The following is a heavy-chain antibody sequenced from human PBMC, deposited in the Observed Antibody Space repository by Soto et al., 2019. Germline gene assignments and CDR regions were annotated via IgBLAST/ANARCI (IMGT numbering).Heavy chain of an antibody. D-gene: IGHD3-22*01. J-gene: IGHJ4*02. CDR2: IYYSGST. CDR3: AGQGVVVNVDY. Sequence: SETLSLTCTVSGGSISSGGYYWSWIRQHPGKGLEWIGYIYYSGSTYYNPSLKSRVTISVDTSKNQFSLKLSSVTAADTAVYYCAGQGVVVNVDYWGQGTLVTVSS. V-gene: IGHV4-31*03. CDR1: GGSISSGGYY.